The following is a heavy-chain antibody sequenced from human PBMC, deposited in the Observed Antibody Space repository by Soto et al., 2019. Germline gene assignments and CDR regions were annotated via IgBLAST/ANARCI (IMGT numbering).Heavy chain of an antibody. V-gene: IGHV1-2*02. D-gene: IGHD3-22*01. J-gene: IGHJ4*02. CDR1: GYTFTGYY. CDR3: ARPDTYYYDSSGFR. Sequence: ASVKVSCKASGYTFTGYYMHWVRQAPGQGLEWMGWINPNSGGTNYAQKFQGRVTMTRDTSISTAYMELSRLRSDDTAVYYCARPDTYYYDSSGFRWGQGTLVTVSS. CDR2: INPNSGGT.